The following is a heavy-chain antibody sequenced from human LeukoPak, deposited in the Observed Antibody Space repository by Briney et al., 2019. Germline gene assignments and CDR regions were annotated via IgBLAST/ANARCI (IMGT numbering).Heavy chain of an antibody. D-gene: IGHD3-10*01. CDR3: ARLNYYYGSSGFDY. V-gene: IGHV4-59*08. Sequence: SETLSLTCTVSGGSISSYYWSWIRQPPGKGLEWIGYIYYSGSTNYNPSLTSRVTISVDTSKNQFSLKLSSVTAADTAVYYCARLNYYYGSSGFDYWGQGTLVTVSS. CDR2: IYYSGST. CDR1: GGSISSYY. J-gene: IGHJ4*02.